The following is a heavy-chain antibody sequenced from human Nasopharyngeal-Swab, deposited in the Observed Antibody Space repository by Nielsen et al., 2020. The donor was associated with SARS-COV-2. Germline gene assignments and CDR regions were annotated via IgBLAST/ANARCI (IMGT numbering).Heavy chain of an antibody. Sequence: SETLSLTCTVSGGSISSGDYYWSWIRQPPGKGLEWIGYIYFGGSTNYNASLKSRVTISVDTSKNQFSLKLSSVTAADTAVYYCARVAGPDWYFDLWGRGTLVTVSS. D-gene: IGHD6-19*01. J-gene: IGHJ2*01. CDR2: IYFGGST. CDR3: ARVAGPDWYFDL. V-gene: IGHV4-30-4*02. CDR1: GGSISSGDYY.